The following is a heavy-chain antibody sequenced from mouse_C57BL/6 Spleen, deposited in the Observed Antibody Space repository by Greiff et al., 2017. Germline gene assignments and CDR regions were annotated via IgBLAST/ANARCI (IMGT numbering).Heavy chain of an antibody. V-gene: IGHV1-52*01. CDR1: GYTFTSYW. Sequence: VKLQQPGAELVRPGSSVKLSCKASGYTFTSYWMHWVKQRPIQGLEWIGNIDPSDSETHYNQKFKDKATLTVDKSSSTAYMQLSSLTSEDSAVYYCARSHYYSDGAYWGQGTLVTVSA. J-gene: IGHJ3*01. D-gene: IGHD1-1*01. CDR3: ARSHYYSDGAY. CDR2: IDPSDSET.